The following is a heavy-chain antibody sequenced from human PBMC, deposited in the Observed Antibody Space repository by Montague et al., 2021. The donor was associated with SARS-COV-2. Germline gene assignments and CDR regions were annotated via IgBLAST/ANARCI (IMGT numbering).Heavy chain of an antibody. J-gene: IGHJ4*02. D-gene: IGHD1-1*01. Sequence: SETLSLTCTVSGDSISSSSYNWGWIRQPPGKGLEWIGSVHYSGRPYYNPSLKSRVTIYVDTSKNQLSLKLSSVTAADTAVYYCTRYVHMTWPEPSPGFDYGGQGTLVTVSS. CDR2: VHYSGRP. CDR1: GDSISSSSYN. CDR3: TRYVHMTWPEPSPGFDY. V-gene: IGHV4-39*01.